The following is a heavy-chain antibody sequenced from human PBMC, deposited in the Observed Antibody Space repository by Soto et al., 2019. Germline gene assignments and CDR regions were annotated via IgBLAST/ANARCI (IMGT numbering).Heavy chain of an antibody. V-gene: IGHV3-23*01. J-gene: IGHJ6*02. D-gene: IGHD6-13*01. Sequence: EVQLLESGGGFVQPGVSLILSCAASGFTFSSYAMSWVLQAPGKGLEWVSVISGSGDSTYYADSVRGRFTISRDNSKNTLYLQMNSLRAEDTAVYYCAKDRDGAAAGPTKFYDMDVWGQGTTVTVSS. CDR1: GFTFSSYA. CDR2: ISGSGDST. CDR3: AKDRDGAAAGPTKFYDMDV.